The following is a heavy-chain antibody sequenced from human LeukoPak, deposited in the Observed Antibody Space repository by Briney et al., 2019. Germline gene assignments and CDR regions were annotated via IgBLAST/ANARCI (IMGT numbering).Heavy chain of an antibody. J-gene: IGHJ4*02. CDR3: SAPELDY. CDR1: GFTFKSYW. CDR2: INTDGSGT. V-gene: IGHV3-74*01. D-gene: IGHD1-14*01. Sequence: QPGGSLRLSCAASGFTFKSYWMHWVRQPPGKGLVWVSRINTDGSGTTYADSVKGRFTISRDNAKNTLYLQMNSLRVEDTAAYYCSAPELDYWGLGTLVTVSS.